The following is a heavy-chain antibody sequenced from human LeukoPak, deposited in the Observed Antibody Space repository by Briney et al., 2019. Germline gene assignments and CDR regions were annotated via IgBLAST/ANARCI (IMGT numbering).Heavy chain of an antibody. J-gene: IGHJ4*02. D-gene: IGHD4-17*01. CDR3: ARDRPYGDLDY. CDR2: INHRGTT. CDR1: GGSFSCSY. Sequence: PSDTLSPTCALSGGSFSCSYWRRTRQPPGTGLECIERINHRGTTKYNTSLKSRLTISVDTSKNQCSLKLSSVTAADTAVDYWARDRPYGDLDYWGQGTLVTVSS. V-gene: IGHV4-34*09.